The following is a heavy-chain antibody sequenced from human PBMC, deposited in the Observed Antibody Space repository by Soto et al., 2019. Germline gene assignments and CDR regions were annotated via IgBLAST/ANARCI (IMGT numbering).Heavy chain of an antibody. J-gene: IGHJ6*02. CDR2: ISGNSGSL. V-gene: IGHV3-9*01. Sequence: GGSLRLSCAASGFIFDDYAMHWVRQAPGKGLEWVSVISGNSGSLGYADSVKGRFTISRDNAKNSLYLQMNSLRAEDTALYYCAKDRYSSSAYYYYGMDVWGQGTAVTVSS. D-gene: IGHD6-6*01. CDR3: AKDRYSSSAYYYYGMDV. CDR1: GFIFDDYA.